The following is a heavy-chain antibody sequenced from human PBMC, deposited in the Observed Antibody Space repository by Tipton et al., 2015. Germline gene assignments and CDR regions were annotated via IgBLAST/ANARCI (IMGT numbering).Heavy chain of an antibody. CDR3: GREDRGYSSGDH. CDR1: GFTFSNNW. D-gene: IGHD6-19*01. CDR2: ISADSGFR. Sequence: GSLRLSCATSGFTFSNNWMHWVRQVPGKGLEWVSSISADSGFRFYRGSVKGRFTISRDNARNSLYLQMNSLRDDDAAVYYCGREDRGYSSGDHWGQGIMVTVSS. V-gene: IGHV3-21*01. J-gene: IGHJ4*02.